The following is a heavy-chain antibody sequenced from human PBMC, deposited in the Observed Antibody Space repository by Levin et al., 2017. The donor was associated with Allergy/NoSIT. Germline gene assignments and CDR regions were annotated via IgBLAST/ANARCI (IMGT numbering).Heavy chain of an antibody. CDR2: INSDGSST. CDR3: ARGGEYCSSTSCPRYYYYGMDV. Sequence: RAGGSLRLSCAASGFTFSSYWMHWVRQAPGKGLVWVSRINSDGSSTSYADSVKGRFTISRDNAKNTLYLQMNSLRAEDTAVYYCARGGEYCSSTSCPRYYYYGMDVWGQGTTVTVSS. CDR1: GFTFSSYW. J-gene: IGHJ6*02. V-gene: IGHV3-74*01. D-gene: IGHD2-2*01.